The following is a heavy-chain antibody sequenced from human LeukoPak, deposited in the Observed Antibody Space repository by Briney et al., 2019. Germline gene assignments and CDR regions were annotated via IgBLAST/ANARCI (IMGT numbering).Heavy chain of an antibody. CDR2: IASDGSST. J-gene: IGHJ4*02. CDR1: GFTLSSYW. Sequence: HSGGSLRLSCAASGFTLSSYWMNWVRQAPGKGLVWVSRIASDGSSTTYADSVKGRFSISRDNAKNTLYLQMNSLRAEDTAVYYCAISGRGVMSYWGQGTLVTVSS. V-gene: IGHV3-74*01. D-gene: IGHD3-10*01. CDR3: AISGRGVMSY.